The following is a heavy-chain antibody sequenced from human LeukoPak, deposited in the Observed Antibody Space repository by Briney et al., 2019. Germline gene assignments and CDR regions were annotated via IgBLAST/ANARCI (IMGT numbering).Heavy chain of an antibody. CDR1: GYTFANFY. J-gene: IGHJ5*02. D-gene: IGHD6-13*01. CDR2: INPTGGTT. CDR3: ARGLGWQQLVRKSDWTDP. V-gene: IGHV1-46*01. Sequence: ASVKVSCKASGYTFANFYIHWVRQAPGHGLEWMGMINPTGGTTTYAQKFQDRVTITRDLSTTTVYMDLSSLRSDDTAVYYCARGLGWQQLVRKSDWTDPWGQGTLVTVSS.